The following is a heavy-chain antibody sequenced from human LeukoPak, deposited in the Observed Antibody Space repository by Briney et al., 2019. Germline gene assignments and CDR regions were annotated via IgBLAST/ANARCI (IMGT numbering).Heavy chain of an antibody. J-gene: IGHJ4*02. CDR3: ARDFYYGSGRFDY. CDR2: ISSSGNTI. Sequence: GGSLRLSCAASRFTFSNYEMNWVRQAPGKGLEWVSYISSSGNTIYYADSVKGRFTISRDNAKNSLYLQMNSLRAEDTAIYYCARDFYYGSGRFDYWGQGTLVSVSS. D-gene: IGHD3-10*01. CDR1: RFTFSNYE. V-gene: IGHV3-48*03.